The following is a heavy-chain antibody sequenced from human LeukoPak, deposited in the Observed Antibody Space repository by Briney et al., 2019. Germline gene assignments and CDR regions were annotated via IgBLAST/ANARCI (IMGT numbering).Heavy chain of an antibody. CDR1: GFTFSSYA. V-gene: IGHV3-23*01. D-gene: IGHD2-15*01. CDR3: AKEGVVVADFDY. Sequence: PGGSLSLSCAASGFTFSSYAMSWVRQAAGKGLEWVSGISGSGGSTYYAASVKDRFTISRDNSNNTLYLQMNSLRAGDTAVYYCAKEGVVVADFDYWGQGTLVTVSS. CDR2: ISGSGGST. J-gene: IGHJ4*02.